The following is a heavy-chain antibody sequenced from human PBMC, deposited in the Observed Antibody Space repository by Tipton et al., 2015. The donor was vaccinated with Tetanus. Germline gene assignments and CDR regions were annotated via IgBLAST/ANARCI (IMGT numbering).Heavy chain of an antibody. V-gene: IGHV3-74*01. CDR2: TNPDGSYT. J-gene: IGHJ4*02. CDR1: GFIFSSYC. CDR3: ARGMLEVARKTPFDY. D-gene: IGHD2-15*01. Sequence: SLRLSCAASGFIFSSYCMHWVRQAPGKGLEWVSRTNPDGSYTNDADSVKDRFTISRDNDRNTLYLQMDSLRAEDTAVYYFARGMLEVARKTPFDYWGQGTLVTFSS.